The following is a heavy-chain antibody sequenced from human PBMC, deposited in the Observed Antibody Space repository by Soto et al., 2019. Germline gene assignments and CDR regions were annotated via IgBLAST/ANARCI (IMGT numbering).Heavy chain of an antibody. D-gene: IGHD2-15*01. V-gene: IGHV4-31*03. J-gene: IGHJ5*02. CDR1: GGSIRSGGYY. CDR3: ARAVVVVSNLFDP. Sequence: PSETLSLTCTVSGGSIRSGGYYWSWIRQHPGKGLEWIGYIYYSGSTYYNPSLKSRVTISVDTSKNQFSLKLSSVTAADTAVYYCARAVVVVSNLFDPWGQGTLVTVSS. CDR2: IYYSGST.